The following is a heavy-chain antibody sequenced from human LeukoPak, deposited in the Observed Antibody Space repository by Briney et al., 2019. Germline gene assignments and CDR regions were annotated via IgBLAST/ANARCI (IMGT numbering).Heavy chain of an antibody. D-gene: IGHD2-2*02. J-gene: IGHJ6*02. CDR2: INWNGGST. Sequence: PGGSLRLSCAASGFTVSRNYMSWLRQAPGKGLEWVSGINWNGGSTGYADSVKGRFTISRDNAKNSLYLQMNSLRAEDTALYYCNGYCSSASCYSDMDVWGQGTTVTVSS. CDR1: GFTVSRNY. V-gene: IGHV3-20*04. CDR3: NGYCSSASCYSDMDV.